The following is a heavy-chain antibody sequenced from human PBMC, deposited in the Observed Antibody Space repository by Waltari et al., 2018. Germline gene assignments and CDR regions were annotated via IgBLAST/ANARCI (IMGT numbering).Heavy chain of an antibody. Sequence: EVQLVESGGGLVQPGGSLRLSCAASGFTFSSNDMHWVRQATGKGLEWVSAISSTGDTYYAASGRGRVTISRENAQRSGYLQMNSLRAGDTALYYCATISSVAIHWGQGTTVTVSS. D-gene: IGHD2-15*01. V-gene: IGHV3-13*01. CDR1: GFTFSSND. J-gene: IGHJ6*02. CDR2: ISSTGDT. CDR3: ATISSVAIH.